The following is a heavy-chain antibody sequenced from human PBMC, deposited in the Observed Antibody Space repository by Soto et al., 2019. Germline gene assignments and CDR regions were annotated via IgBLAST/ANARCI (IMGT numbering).Heavy chain of an antibody. D-gene: IGHD3-3*01. V-gene: IGHV1-8*01. J-gene: IGHJ4*02. CDR2: MNPNSGNT. CDR3: SRLRRFRARCGYYWYFDY. Sequence: QVQLVQSGAEVKKPGASVKVSCKASGYTFTSYDINWVRQATGQGLEWMGWMNPNSGNTGYAQKFQGRVTMTRNTSISTAYMELSSLRSEDTAVYYCSRLRRFRARCGYYWYFDYWGQGTLVTVSS. CDR1: GYTFTSYD.